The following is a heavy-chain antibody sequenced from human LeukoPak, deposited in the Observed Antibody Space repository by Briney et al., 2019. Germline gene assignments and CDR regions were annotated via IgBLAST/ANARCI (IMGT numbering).Heavy chain of an antibody. CDR2: ISSSSSYI. D-gene: IGHD3-10*01. J-gene: IGHJ5*02. CDR3: AKGGYYGSGSSNNWFDP. V-gene: IGHV3-21*01. Sequence: GGSLRLSCAASGFTFSSYSMNWVRQAPGKGLEWVSSISSSSSYIYYADSVKGRFTISRDNAKNSLYLQMNSLRAEDTAVYYCAKGGYYGSGSSNNWFDPWGQGTLVTVSS. CDR1: GFTFSSYS.